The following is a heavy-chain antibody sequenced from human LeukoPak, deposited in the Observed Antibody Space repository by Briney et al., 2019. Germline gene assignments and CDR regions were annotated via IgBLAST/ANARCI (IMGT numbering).Heavy chain of an antibody. CDR3: ARIIAARAFDY. CDR2: ISGSANIS. Sequence: GGSLRLSCVTSGVTLHTHAMTWVRQLPGKGLEWVSGISGSANISYYADSVRGRFTISRDSSKNTLYLQMNSLRAEDTAVYYCARIIAARAFDYWGQGTLVTVSS. D-gene: IGHD6-6*01. J-gene: IGHJ4*02. V-gene: IGHV3-23*01. CDR1: GVTLHTHA.